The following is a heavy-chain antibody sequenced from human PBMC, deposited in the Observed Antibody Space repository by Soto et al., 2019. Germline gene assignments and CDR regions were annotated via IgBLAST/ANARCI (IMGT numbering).Heavy chain of an antibody. D-gene: IGHD6-13*01. Sequence: GVSLGLSCAASGFTVSSNYMSWVRQAPGKGLEWVSVIYSGGSTYYADSVKGRFTISRHNSKNTLYLQMNSLRAEDTAVYYCARVCRQQLRPWSFDIPGQALILTLS. CDR1: GFTVSSNY. J-gene: IGHJ3*02. CDR2: IYSGGST. V-gene: IGHV3-53*04. CDR3: ARVCRQQLRPWSFDI.